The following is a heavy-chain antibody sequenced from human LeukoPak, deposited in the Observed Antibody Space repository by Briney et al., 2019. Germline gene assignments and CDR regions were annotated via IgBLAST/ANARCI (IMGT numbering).Heavy chain of an antibody. V-gene: IGHV1-2*04. CDR2: INPNSGGT. J-gene: IGHJ4*02. CDR3: ARDHPVSRYGFDY. CDR1: GYTFTGYY. D-gene: IGHD1-1*01. Sequence: ASVKVSCKASGYTFTGYYMHWVRQAPGQGLEWMGWINPNSGGTNYAQKFQGWVTMTRDTSISTAYMELSRLRSGDTAVYYCARDHPVSRYGFDYWGQGTLVTVSS.